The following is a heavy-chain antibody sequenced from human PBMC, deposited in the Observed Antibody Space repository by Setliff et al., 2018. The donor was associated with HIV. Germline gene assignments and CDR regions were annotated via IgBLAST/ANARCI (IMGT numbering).Heavy chain of an antibody. Sequence: ASVKVSCKASGYTFTSYGISWVRQAPGQGLEWMGWISAYNGNTNYAQKLQGRVTMTTDTSTSTASMELRSLRSDDTAVYHCARDGYSSGWYIYSFDSWGQGTLVTVSS. J-gene: IGHJ5*01. D-gene: IGHD6-19*01. CDR2: ISAYNGNT. CDR3: ARDGYSSGWYIYSFDS. CDR1: GYTFTSYG. V-gene: IGHV1-18*01.